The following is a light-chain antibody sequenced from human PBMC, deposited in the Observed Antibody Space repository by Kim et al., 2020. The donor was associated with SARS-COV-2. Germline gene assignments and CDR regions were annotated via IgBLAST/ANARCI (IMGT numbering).Light chain of an antibody. CDR1: SLRSYY. Sequence: SSELTQDPAVSVALGQTVRITCQGDSLRSYYASWYQQKPGQAPVLVIYGKNNRPSGIPDRFSGSSSGNTASLTITGAQAEDEADDYCNSRDSSGNHPVVF. J-gene: IGLJ2*01. V-gene: IGLV3-19*01. CDR3: NSRDSSGNHPVV. CDR2: GKN.